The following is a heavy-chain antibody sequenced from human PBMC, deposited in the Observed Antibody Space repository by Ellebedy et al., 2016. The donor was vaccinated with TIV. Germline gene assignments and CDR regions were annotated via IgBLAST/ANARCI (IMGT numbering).Heavy chain of an antibody. J-gene: IGHJ4*02. D-gene: IGHD2-15*01. CDR2: IVVGSGNT. CDR3: AAVRSGYCSGGSCQLDY. V-gene: IGHV1-58*01. CDR1: GFTFTSSA. Sequence: SVKVSXKASGFTFTSSAVQWVRQARGQRLEWIGWIVVGSGNTNYAQKFQERVTITRDMSTSTAYMELSSLRSEDTAVYYCAAVRSGYCSGGSCQLDYWGQGTLVTVSS.